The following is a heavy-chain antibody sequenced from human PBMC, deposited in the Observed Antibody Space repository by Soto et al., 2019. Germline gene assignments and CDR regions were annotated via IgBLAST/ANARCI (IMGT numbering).Heavy chain of an antibody. J-gene: IGHJ4*02. Sequence: QVQLQQWGAGLLKPSETLSLTCAVYGGSFSGYYWSWIRQPPGKGLEWIGEINHSGSTNYNPSLKSRVTISVDTSKNQVSLKLSSVPAADTAVYYCARGSGRFTVTTFSFDYWGQGTLVTVSS. CDR1: GGSFSGYY. CDR3: ARGSGRFTVTTFSFDY. V-gene: IGHV4-34*01. CDR2: INHSGST. D-gene: IGHD4-17*01.